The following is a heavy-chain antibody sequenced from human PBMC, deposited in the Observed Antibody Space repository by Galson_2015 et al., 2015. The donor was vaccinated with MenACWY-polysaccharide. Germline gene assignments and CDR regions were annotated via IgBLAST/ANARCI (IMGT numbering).Heavy chain of an antibody. V-gene: IGHV4-59*01. Sequence: ETLSLTCSVSGASINSYYWSWTRQSPGKGLEWIAFIFHTGRTNHNPSLTGRVTISIDTSKNQFSLRLTSVTAADTAVYYCAASKGFVWGSLPLPDFWGQGTLVTVSP. CDR1: GASINSYY. CDR3: AASKGFVWGSLPLPDF. J-gene: IGHJ4*02. CDR2: IFHTGRT. D-gene: IGHD3-16*01.